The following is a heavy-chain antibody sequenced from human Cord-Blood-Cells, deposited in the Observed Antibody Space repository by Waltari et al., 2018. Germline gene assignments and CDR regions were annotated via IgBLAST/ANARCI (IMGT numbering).Heavy chain of an antibody. V-gene: IGHV3-48*03. J-gene: IGHJ4*02. CDR3: ARSGRYSSGWYAFDY. CDR2: ISSSGSTI. CDR1: GFTFSSYE. Sequence: EVQLVESGGGLVQPGGSLRLSCAASGFTFSSYEMNWVRQAPGKGLEWVSYISSSGSTIYYADSLKGRFTISRDNAKNSLYLQMNSLRAEDTAVYYCARSGRYSSGWYAFDYWGQGTLVTVSS. D-gene: IGHD6-19*01.